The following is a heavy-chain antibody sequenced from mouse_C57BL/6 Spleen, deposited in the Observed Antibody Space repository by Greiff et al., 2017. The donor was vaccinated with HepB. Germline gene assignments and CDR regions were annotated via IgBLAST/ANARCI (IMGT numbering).Heavy chain of an antibody. CDR1: GYSITSGYY. D-gene: IGHD4-1*01. CDR3: AREGANWDRSYYFDY. J-gene: IGHJ2*01. Sequence: DVKLQESGPGLVKPSQSLSLTCSVTGYSITSGYYWNWIRQFPGNKLEWMGYISYDGSNNYNPSLKNRISITRDTSKNQFFLKLNSVTTEDTATYYCAREGANWDRSYYFDYWGQGTTLTVSS. V-gene: IGHV3-6*01. CDR2: ISYDGSN.